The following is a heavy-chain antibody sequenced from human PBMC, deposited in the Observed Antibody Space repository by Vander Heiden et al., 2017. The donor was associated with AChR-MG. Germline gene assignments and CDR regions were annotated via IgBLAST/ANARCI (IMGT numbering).Heavy chain of an antibody. D-gene: IGHD2-2*03. V-gene: IGHV3-23*01. Sequence: EVQLLESGGGLVQPGGSLSLSCPASGFPFSSCALTWVRQAPGKGLEWVSAISGGGTGKYYADSVKGRFTISRDNSKNTLYVQMNSLRAEDTAAYYCAKGRDGGYGGGASCYFANDYWGQGTLVTVSS. CDR2: ISGGGTGK. J-gene: IGHJ4*02. CDR3: AKGRDGGYGGGASCYFANDY. CDR1: GFPFSSCA.